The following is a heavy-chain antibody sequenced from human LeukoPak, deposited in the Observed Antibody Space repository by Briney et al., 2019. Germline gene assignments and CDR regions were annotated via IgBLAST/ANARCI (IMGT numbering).Heavy chain of an antibody. Sequence: SETLSLTCAVYGGSLSGYYWSWIRQPPGKGLEWIGEINHSGSTNYNPSLKSRVTISVDTSKNQFSLKLSSVTAADTAVYYCARGDFWSPFDAFDIWGQGTMVTVSS. J-gene: IGHJ3*02. V-gene: IGHV4-34*01. D-gene: IGHD3-3*01. CDR3: ARGDFWSPFDAFDI. CDR1: GGSLSGYY. CDR2: INHSGST.